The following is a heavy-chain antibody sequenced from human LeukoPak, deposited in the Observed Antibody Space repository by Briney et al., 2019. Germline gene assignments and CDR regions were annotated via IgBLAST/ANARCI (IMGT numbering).Heavy chain of an antibody. CDR3: ARVASGGGSVSDY. V-gene: IGHV5-51*03. D-gene: IGHD3-16*01. CDR1: GSRFTSYW. CDR2: IYAGDSDT. J-gene: IGHJ4*02. Sequence: GESLNISCKGSGSRFTSYWFGWVRQLPGKGLKWMGIIYAGDSDTRYSPSFQGQVTISADKSISTAYLQWSSLQASDTAMYYCARVASGGGSVSDYWGQGTLVTVSS.